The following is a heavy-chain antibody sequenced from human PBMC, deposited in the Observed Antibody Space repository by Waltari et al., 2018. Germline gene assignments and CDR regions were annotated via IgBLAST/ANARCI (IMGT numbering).Heavy chain of an antibody. V-gene: IGHV3-23*01. Sequence: EVQLLESGGGLVQPGGSLRLSCAASGFTFSSSAMTWVRQARGKGLEWVLVIRSREETTYYSDSVKDRFTISRDKSKNTLYLQMHSLRVEDTAIYYCAKAGFILLRGAPIDSWGLGTLVTVSS. D-gene: IGHD3-10*01. CDR3: AKAGFILLRGAPIDS. CDR1: GFTFSSSA. J-gene: IGHJ4*02. CDR2: IRSREETT.